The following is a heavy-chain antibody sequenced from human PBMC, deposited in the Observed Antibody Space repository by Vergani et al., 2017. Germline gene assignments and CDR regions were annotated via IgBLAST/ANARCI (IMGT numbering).Heavy chain of an antibody. J-gene: IGHJ5*02. Sequence: QVQLVQSGAEVKKPGASVKVSCKASGYTFTSYAMHWVRQAPGQRLEWMGWINAGNGNTKYSQKFQGRGTITRDTSASTAYMELSSLRSEDTAVYYCARDRRVVPAADRYNWFDPWGQGTLVTVSS. CDR2: INAGNGNT. V-gene: IGHV1-3*01. CDR1: GYTFTSYA. D-gene: IGHD2-2*01. CDR3: ARDRRVVPAADRYNWFDP.